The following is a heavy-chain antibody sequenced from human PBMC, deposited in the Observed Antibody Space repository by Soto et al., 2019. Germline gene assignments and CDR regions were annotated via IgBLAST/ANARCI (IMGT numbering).Heavy chain of an antibody. Sequence: PGGSLRLSCAASGFTFTRYSMNWVRQAPGKGLEWVSSISSTTNYIYYGDSMKGRFTISRDNAKNSLYLEMDSLRAEDTAVYYCARESEDLTSNFDYWGQGTLVTVSS. J-gene: IGHJ4*02. CDR1: GFTFTRYS. V-gene: IGHV3-21*06. CDR2: ISSTTNYI. CDR3: ARESEDLTSNFDY.